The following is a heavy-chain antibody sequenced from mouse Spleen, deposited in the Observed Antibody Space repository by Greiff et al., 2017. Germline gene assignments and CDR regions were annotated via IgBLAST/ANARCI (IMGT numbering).Heavy chain of an antibody. V-gene: IGHV1-9*01. CDR3: ARHYDYDYWYFDV. D-gene: IGHD2-4*01. CDR2: ILPGSGST. Sequence: QVQLQQSGAELMKPGASVKISCKATGYTFSSYWIEWVKQRPGHGLEWIGEILPGSGSTNYNEKFKGKATFTADTSSNTAYMQLSSLTSEDSAVYYCARHYDYDYWYFDVWGAGTTVTVSS. CDR1: GYTFSSYW. J-gene: IGHJ1*01.